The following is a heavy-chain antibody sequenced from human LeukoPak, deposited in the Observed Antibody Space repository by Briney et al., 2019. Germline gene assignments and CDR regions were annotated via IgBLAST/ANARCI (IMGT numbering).Heavy chain of an antibody. CDR3: VELFNTVSNDY. V-gene: IGHV3-64D*06. J-gene: IGHJ4*02. CDR1: GFTFSSYA. D-gene: IGHD4-11*01. Sequence: GGSLRLSCAASGFTFSSYAMSWVRQAPGKGLEYVSAISSNGGSTYYADSVKGRFTISRDNSKNTLYLQMSSLRAEDTAVYYCVELFNTVSNDYWGQGTLVTVSS. CDR2: ISSNGGST.